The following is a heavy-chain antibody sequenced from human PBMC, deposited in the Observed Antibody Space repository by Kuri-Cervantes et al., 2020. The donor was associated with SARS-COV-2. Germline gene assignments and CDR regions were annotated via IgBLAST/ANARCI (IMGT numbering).Heavy chain of an antibody. J-gene: IGHJ4*02. CDR3: AAERYEWLAYADYFDL. CDR2: ISYDETYK. CDR1: RFTFRNYA. V-gene: IGHV3-30*03. D-gene: IGHD6-19*01. Sequence: GGSLRLSCAASRFTFRNYAMHWVLQAPGKGLEWVALISYDETYKYYADSVDGRFTISRDNSENTLYLQMNSLRAEDTAMYYCAAERYEWLAYADYFDLWGQGTLVTVSS.